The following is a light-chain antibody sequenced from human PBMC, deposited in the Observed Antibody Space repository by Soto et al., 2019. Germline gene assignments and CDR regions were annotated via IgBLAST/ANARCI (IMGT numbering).Light chain of an antibody. Sequence: QSVLTQPASVSGSPGQSITISCTGTSSDVGGYNYVSWYQQHPGKAPKLMIYDVSNRPSGVSNRFSGSKSGNTASLTISGLQDEDEADYYCSSYTSSSTGVFGTGTKAPS. CDR3: SSYTSSSTGV. CDR1: SSDVGGYNY. CDR2: DVS. J-gene: IGLJ1*01. V-gene: IGLV2-14*01.